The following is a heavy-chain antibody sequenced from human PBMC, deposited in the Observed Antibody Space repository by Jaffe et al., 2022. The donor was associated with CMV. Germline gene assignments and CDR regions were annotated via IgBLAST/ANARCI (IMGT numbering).Heavy chain of an antibody. CDR3: ARIRFLEWLFPDY. CDR1: GFSLRNARMG. D-gene: IGHD3-3*01. CDR2: IFPNDEK. J-gene: IGHJ4*02. V-gene: IGHV2-26*01. Sequence: QVTLKESGPVLVKPTETLTLTCTVSGFSLRNARMGVSWIRQPPGKALEWLAHIFPNDEKSYNTSLKSRLTLSKDTSKSQVVLTMTNMDPVDTATYYCARIRFLEWLFPDYWGQGTLVTVSS.